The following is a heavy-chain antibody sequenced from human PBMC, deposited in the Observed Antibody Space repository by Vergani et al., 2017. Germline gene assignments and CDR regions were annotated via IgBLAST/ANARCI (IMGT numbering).Heavy chain of an antibody. CDR3: ARIRRRITIFGVVIASFDY. D-gene: IGHD3-3*01. CDR1: GFSLSNARMG. CDR2: IFSNDEK. J-gene: IGHJ4*02. V-gene: IGHV2-26*01. Sequence: QVTLKESGPLLVKPTETLTLTCTVSGFSLSNARMGVSWIRQPPGKALEWLAHIFSNDEKSYSTSLKSRLTISKDTSKSQVVLTMTNMDPVDTATYYCARIRRRITIFGVVIASFDYWGQGTLVTVSS.